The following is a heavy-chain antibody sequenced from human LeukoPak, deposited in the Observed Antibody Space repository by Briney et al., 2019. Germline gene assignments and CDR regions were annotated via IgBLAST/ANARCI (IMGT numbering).Heavy chain of an antibody. V-gene: IGHV4-61*02. CDR3: ARRVAAAGDTFDY. CDR1: GGSISSGSHY. D-gene: IGHD6-13*01. J-gene: IGHJ4*02. Sequence: PSETLSLTCTVSGGSISSGSHYWSWIRQPAGKGLEWIGRIYTSGSTNYNPSLKSRVTISVDTSKNQFSLKLSSVTAADTAVYYCARRVAAAGDTFDYWGQGTLVTVSS. CDR2: IYTSGST.